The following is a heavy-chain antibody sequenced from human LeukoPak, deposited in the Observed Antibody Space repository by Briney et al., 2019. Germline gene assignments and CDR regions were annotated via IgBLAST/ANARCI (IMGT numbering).Heavy chain of an antibody. D-gene: IGHD3-10*01. CDR2: ITWNSGSI. CDR3: AAGAGITRY. J-gene: IGHJ4*02. Sequence: GRSLRLSCAASGLTFYDYAMHWVRQAPGKGLEWVSGITWNSGSIAYADSVKGRFTISRDNAKNSLYLQVNSLRSEDTASYYCAAGAGITRYWGQGTLVTVSS. CDR1: GLTFYDYA. V-gene: IGHV3-9*01.